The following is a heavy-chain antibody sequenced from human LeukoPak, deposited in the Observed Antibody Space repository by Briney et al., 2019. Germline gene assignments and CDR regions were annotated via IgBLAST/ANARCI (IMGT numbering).Heavy chain of an antibody. CDR3: ARVANYDFWSGYRSDFDY. CDR1: GGSISSYN. CDR2: IYYSGST. D-gene: IGHD3-3*01. J-gene: IGHJ4*02. V-gene: IGHV4-59*12. Sequence: SETLSLTCTVSGGSISSYNWSWIRQPPGKGLEWIGYIYYSGSTNYNPSLKSRVTMSVDTSKNQFSLKLSSVTAADTAVYYCARVANYDFWSGYRSDFDYWGQGTLVTVSS.